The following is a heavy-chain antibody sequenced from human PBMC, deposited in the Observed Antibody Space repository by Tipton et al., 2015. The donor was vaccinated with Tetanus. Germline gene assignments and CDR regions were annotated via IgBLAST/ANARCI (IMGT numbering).Heavy chain of an antibody. CDR1: GFIVSSHY. D-gene: IGHD3-10*01. CDR2: MYSGGDT. V-gene: IGHV3-53*01. Sequence: SLRLSCVASGFIVSSHYMSWVRQAPGKGLEWVSVMYSGGDTYYVDSVKGRFSISRDNAKNSLYLHMNSLRAEDTAVYYCASGGTLDYWGQGTMVSVSS. CDR3: ASGGTLDY. J-gene: IGHJ4*02.